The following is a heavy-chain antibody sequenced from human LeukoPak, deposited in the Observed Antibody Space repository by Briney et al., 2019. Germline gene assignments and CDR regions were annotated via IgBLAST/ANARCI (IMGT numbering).Heavy chain of an antibody. V-gene: IGHV4-61*01. CDR1: GGSVSSGSYY. CDR3: ARSRGDGYNPNYYGMDV. Sequence: SETLSLTCTVSGGSVSSGSYYWSWIRQPPGKGLEWIGYIYYSGSTNYNPSLKSRVTISVDTSKNQFSLKLSSVTAADTAVYYCARSRGDGYNPNYYGMDVWGQGTTVTVSS. D-gene: IGHD5-24*01. CDR2: IYYSGST. J-gene: IGHJ6*02.